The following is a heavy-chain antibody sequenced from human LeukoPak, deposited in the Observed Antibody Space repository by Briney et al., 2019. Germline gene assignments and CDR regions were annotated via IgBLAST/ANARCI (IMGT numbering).Heavy chain of an antibody. CDR1: GVSISSFY. Sequence: SETLSLTCTVFGVSISSFYWSWIRQPAGKGLQWIGRIYTSGSTNYSPSLRSRVTMSVDTSKNQFFLKLNSVTAADTAVYFCARGPDWPIDSWGQGTLVTVSS. D-gene: IGHD3-9*01. V-gene: IGHV4-4*07. CDR3: ARGPDWPIDS. CDR2: IYTSGST. J-gene: IGHJ4*02.